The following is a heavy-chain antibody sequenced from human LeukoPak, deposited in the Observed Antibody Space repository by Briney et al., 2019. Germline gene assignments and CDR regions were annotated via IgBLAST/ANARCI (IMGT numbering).Heavy chain of an antibody. V-gene: IGHV3-23*01. CDR1: GFTFSSYA. D-gene: IGHD3-16*01. CDR2: ISGSGGST. J-gene: IGHJ4*02. CDR3: ARTMDYDYVWGYFDY. Sequence: GGSLRLSCAASGFTFSSYAMSWVRQAPGKGLEWVSAISGSGGSTYYADSVKGRFTISRDNSKNTLYLQMNSLRAEDTAVYYCARTMDYDYVWGYFDYWGQGTLVTVSS.